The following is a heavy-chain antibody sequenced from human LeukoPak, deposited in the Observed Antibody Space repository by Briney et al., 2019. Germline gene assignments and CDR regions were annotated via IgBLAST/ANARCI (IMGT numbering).Heavy chain of an antibody. V-gene: IGHV3-23*01. CDR3: AKGIELWLTYFDH. CDR2: ISGNGGST. Sequence: GGSLRLSCVASGFSFSSYVMNWVRQAPGTGLERVSAISGNGGSTYYADSVKGRFTISRDNSKNTLSLQMNSLRAEDTAVYYCAKGIELWLTYFDHWGQGTLVTASS. J-gene: IGHJ4*02. CDR1: GFSFSSYV. D-gene: IGHD5-18*01.